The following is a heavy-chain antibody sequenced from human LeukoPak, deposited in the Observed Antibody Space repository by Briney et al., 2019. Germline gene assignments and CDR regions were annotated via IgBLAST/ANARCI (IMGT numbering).Heavy chain of an antibody. CDR1: GFTFSSYG. J-gene: IGHJ4*02. Sequence: PGRCLRLSCAASGFTFSSYGMHSASQAPGKGLGWLAFIRYDGSNKYYAGSVKGRFTISRDNSKNTLYLQMNSLRAEDTAVYYCAKEFGFGELLDSPTYFDYWGQGTLVTVSS. CDR2: IRYDGSNK. V-gene: IGHV3-30*02. D-gene: IGHD3-10*01. CDR3: AKEFGFGELLDSPTYFDY.